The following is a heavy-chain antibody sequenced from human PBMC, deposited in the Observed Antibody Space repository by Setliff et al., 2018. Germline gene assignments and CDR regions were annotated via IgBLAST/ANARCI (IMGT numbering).Heavy chain of an antibody. Sequence: PGGSLRLSCAASGFTFRGFAMHWVRQAPGKGLEWVAFIRHAESDIYYTNSVKGRFTVSRDNSKNTLYLQMNILRPEETSLYYCVRDSSADYYDNDYFKYWGQGALVTVSS. D-gene: IGHD6-19*01. V-gene: IGHV3-30*02. CDR1: GFTFRGFA. CDR3: VRDSSADYYDNDYFKY. J-gene: IGHJ1*01. CDR2: IRHAESDI.